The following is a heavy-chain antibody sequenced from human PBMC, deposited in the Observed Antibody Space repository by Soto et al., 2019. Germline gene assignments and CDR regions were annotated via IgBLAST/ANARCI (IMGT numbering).Heavy chain of an antibody. J-gene: IGHJ4*02. V-gene: IGHV4-31*03. CDR3: ARASRVTTSGKTDYHFDD. Sequence: PSETLSLTCTVSRGSISSGDYFWAWIRQHPGKGLEWIGYISKSGGSYDSPSLQSRVSLSVDTSQNLFSLKLTSVTAADTATYYCARASRVTTSGKTDYHFDDCEKGTPVPVSS. D-gene: IGHD4-17*01. CDR1: RGSISSGDYF. CDR2: ISKSGGS.